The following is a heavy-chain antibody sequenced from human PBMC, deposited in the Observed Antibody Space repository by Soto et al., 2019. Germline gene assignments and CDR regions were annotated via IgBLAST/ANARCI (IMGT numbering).Heavy chain of an antibody. CDR3: ARDQSPLAYDSSGYSEVLGY. V-gene: IGHV3-33*01. Sequence: GGSLRLSCAASGFTFSSYGMHWVRQAPGKGLEWVAVIWYDGSNKYYADSVKGRFTISRDNSKNTLYLQMNSLRAEDTAVYYCARDQSPLAYDSSGYSEVLGYWGQGTLVTVSS. J-gene: IGHJ4*02. CDR2: IWYDGSNK. CDR1: GFTFSSYG. D-gene: IGHD3-22*01.